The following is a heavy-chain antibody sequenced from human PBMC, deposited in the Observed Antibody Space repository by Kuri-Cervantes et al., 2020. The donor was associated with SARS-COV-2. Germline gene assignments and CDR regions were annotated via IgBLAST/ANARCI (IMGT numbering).Heavy chain of an antibody. V-gene: IGHV5-10-1*01. Sequence: GESLKISCKGSGYSFTSYWISWVRQMPGKGLEWMGRTDPSDSYTNYSPSFQGHVTISADKSISTAYLQWSSLKASDTAMYCCARLRICGGDCSPSFDYWGQGTLVTVSS. J-gene: IGHJ4*02. D-gene: IGHD2-21*02. CDR1: GYSFTSYW. CDR2: TDPSDSYT. CDR3: ARLRICGGDCSPSFDY.